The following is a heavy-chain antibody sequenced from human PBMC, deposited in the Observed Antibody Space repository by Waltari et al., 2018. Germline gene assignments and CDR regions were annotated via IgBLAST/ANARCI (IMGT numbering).Heavy chain of an antibody. Sequence: QVQLVQSGAAVKKPGASVKVSCKASGYTLTGYFMHWVRQAPGQVLEWMGRINPNSGGTNYAQKFQGRVTMTRDTSISTSYMELSRLRSDDTAVYYCATQSGSYGLDAFDIWGQGTMVTVSS. V-gene: IGHV1-2*06. CDR3: ATQSGSYGLDAFDI. J-gene: IGHJ3*02. CDR1: GYTLTGYF. CDR2: INPNSGGT. D-gene: IGHD1-26*01.